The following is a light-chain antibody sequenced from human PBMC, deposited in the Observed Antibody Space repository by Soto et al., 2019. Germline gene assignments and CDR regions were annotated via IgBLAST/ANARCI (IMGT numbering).Light chain of an antibody. CDR2: KAS. V-gene: IGKV1-5*03. J-gene: IGKJ5*01. CDR1: QSISDW. Sequence: DIQMTQSPSTLSASVGDRVTITCRASQSISDWLAWYQQKPGKAPKLLIYKASTLKSGVPSRFSGSGSGTEFTLTISSLQPDDFATYYCQHYNSYSTFGQGTRLEIK. CDR3: QHYNSYST.